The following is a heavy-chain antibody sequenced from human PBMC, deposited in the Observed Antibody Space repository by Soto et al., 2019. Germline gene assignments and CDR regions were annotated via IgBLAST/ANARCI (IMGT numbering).Heavy chain of an antibody. CDR3: AREIPDYYDSSGPGSAFDI. CDR1: GGTFSSYA. Sequence: SVKVSCKASGGTFSSYAISWVRQAPGQGLEWMGGVIPIFGTANYAQKFQGRVTITADKSTSTAYMELSSLRSEDTAVYYCAREIPDYYDSSGPGSAFDIWGQGTMVTVSS. D-gene: IGHD3-22*01. CDR2: VIPIFGTA. V-gene: IGHV1-69*06. J-gene: IGHJ3*02.